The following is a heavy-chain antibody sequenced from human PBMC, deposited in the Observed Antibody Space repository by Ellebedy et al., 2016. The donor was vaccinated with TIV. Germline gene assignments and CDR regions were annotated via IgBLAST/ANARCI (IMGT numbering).Heavy chain of an antibody. J-gene: IGHJ4*02. V-gene: IGHV3-30-3*01. CDR1: GFTFSSYA. D-gene: IGHD5-12*01. Sequence: PGGSLRLSCAASGFTFSSYAMHWVRQAPGKGLEWVAVISYDGINKYYADSVKGRFTISRDKSKNTLYLQMNSLRAEDTAVYYCARGNSGYNAVYLDYWGQGTLVTVSS. CDR3: ARGNSGYNAVYLDY. CDR2: ISYDGINK.